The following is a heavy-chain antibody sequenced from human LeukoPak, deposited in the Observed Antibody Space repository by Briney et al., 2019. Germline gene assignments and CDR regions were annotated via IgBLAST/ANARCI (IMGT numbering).Heavy chain of an antibody. CDR3: AKEGFYCSGGSCYPDY. D-gene: IGHD2-15*01. J-gene: IGHJ4*02. CDR2: ISGSGGST. V-gene: IGHV3-23*01. Sequence: GGSLRLSCAASGFTFSNYAMSWVRQAPGKGLEWVSAISGSGGSTYYGDSVKGRFTISRDNSKNTLYLQMNSLRAEDTAVYYCAKEGFYCSGGSCYPDYWGQGTLVTVSS. CDR1: GFTFSNYA.